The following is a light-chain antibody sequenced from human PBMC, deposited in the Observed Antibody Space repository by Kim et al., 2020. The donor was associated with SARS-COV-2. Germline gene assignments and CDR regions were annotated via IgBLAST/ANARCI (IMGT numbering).Light chain of an antibody. CDR2: AAS. CDR1: QSISTY. V-gene: IGKV1-39*01. J-gene: IGKJ4*01. Sequence: DIQMTQSPSSLAASVGDRVTIACRASQSISTYLNWYQLKPGKAPKLLIYAASSLQSGVPSRFSGSGSGTDFTLTISSLQPEDFGTYYCQQSHTAPLLTFGGGTKVDIK. CDR3: QQSHTAPLLT.